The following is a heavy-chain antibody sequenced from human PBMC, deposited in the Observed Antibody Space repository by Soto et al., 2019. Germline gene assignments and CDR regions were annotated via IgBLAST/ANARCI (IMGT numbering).Heavy chain of an antibody. CDR3: ARGGRAITSRLDY. Sequence: EVQLVESGGDLVKPGGSLRLSCADSGFTFSTYSMIWVRQAPGKGLEWVSAISSSSAYIFYADSVKGRFTISRYNAKNSLYLQMNSLSTADPAVYYCARGGRAITSRLDYWGQGPLVPVSS. CDR2: ISSSSAYI. D-gene: IGHD3-10*01. CDR1: GFTFSTYS. J-gene: IGHJ4*02. V-gene: IGHV3-21*01.